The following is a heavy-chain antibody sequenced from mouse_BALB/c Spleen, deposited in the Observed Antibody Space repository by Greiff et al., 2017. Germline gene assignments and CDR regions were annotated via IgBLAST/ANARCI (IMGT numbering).Heavy chain of an antibody. CDR1: GFSLTSYG. CDR2: IWAGGST. J-gene: IGHJ4*01. V-gene: IGHV2-9*02. D-gene: IGHD2-4*01. Sequence: VNVVESGPGLVAPSQSLSITCTVSGFSLTSYGVHWVRQPPGKGLEWLGVIWAGGSTNYNSALMSRLSISKDNSKSQVFLKMNSLQTDDTAMYYCARSMITVYAMDYWGQGTSVTVSS. CDR3: ARSMITVYAMDY.